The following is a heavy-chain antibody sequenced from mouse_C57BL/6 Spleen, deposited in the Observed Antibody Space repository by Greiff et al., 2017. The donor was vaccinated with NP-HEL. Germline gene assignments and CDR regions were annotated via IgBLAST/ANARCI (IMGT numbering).Heavy chain of an antibody. V-gene: IGHV5-9*01. Sequence: EVMLVESGGGLVKPGGSLKLSCAASGFTFSSYTMSWVRQTPEKRLEWVATISGGGGNTYYPDSVKGRFTISRDNAKNTLYLQMSSLRSEDTALYYCASAGEMDYWGQGTSVTVSS. CDR3: ASAGEMDY. J-gene: IGHJ4*01. CDR2: ISGGGGNT. CDR1: GFTFSSYT.